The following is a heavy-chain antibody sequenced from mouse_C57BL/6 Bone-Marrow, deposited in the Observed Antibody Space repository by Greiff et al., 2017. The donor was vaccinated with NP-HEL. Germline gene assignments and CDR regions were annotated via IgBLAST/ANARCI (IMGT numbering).Heavy chain of an antibody. CDR3: AITTVVEGDWYFDV. CDR1: GYAFTNYL. Sequence: QVQLKESGAELVRPGTSVKVSCKASGYAFTNYLIEWVKQRPGQGLEWIGVINPGSGGTNYNEKFKGKATLTADKSSSTAYMQLSSLTSEDSAVYFCAITTVVEGDWYFDVWGTGTTVTVSS. D-gene: IGHD1-1*01. J-gene: IGHJ1*03. CDR2: INPGSGGT. V-gene: IGHV1-54*01.